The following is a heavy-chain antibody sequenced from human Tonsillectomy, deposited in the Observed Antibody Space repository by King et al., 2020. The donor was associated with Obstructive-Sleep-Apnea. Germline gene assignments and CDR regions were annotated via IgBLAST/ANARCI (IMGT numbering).Heavy chain of an antibody. CDR3: ARDPGIAAAGTLSGMDV. J-gene: IGHJ6*02. CDR1: GGSISGSNW. D-gene: IGHD6-13*01. CDR2: IYHSGST. V-gene: IGHV4-4*02. Sequence: QLQESGPGLVKPSGTLSLTCAVSGGSISGSNWWSWVRQPPGKGLEWIGEIYHSGSTNYNPSLKSRITISVDKSKNQFSLKLSSVTAADTAVYYCARDPGIAAAGTLSGMDVWGQGTTVTVSS.